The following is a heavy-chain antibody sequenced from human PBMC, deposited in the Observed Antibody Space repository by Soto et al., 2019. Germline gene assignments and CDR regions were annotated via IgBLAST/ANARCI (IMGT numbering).Heavy chain of an antibody. Sequence: SETLSLTCAVSGGSISSGFYSWSWIRQPPGKGLEWIGYIYHSGSTYYNPSLKSRVTISVDRSKNQFSLKLSSVTAADTAVYYCSRGGVDYYDSSGYYFSPYYFDYWGQGTLVTVSS. CDR3: SRGGVDYYDSSGYYFSPYYFDY. D-gene: IGHD3-22*01. CDR2: IYHSGST. J-gene: IGHJ4*02. CDR1: GGSISSGFYS. V-gene: IGHV4-30-2*01.